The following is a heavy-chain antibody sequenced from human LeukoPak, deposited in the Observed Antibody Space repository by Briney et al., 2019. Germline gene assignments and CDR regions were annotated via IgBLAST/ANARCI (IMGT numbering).Heavy chain of an antibody. Sequence: GGSLRLSCAASGFTFSSYAMSWVRQAPGKGLEWVSIISGSGDNIYYADSMKGRFTISRDNSKNTLYLQMNSLRAEDTAVYYCAKAHSSSWYYFDYWGQGTLVTVSS. CDR3: AKAHSSSWYYFDY. CDR1: GFTFSSYA. D-gene: IGHD6-13*01. J-gene: IGHJ4*02. V-gene: IGHV3-23*01. CDR2: ISGSGDNI.